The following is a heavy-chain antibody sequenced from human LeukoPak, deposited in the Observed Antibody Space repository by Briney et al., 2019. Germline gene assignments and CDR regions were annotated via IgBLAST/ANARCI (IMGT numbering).Heavy chain of an antibody. CDR2: INPNSGGT. J-gene: IGHJ5*02. V-gene: IGHV1-2*02. D-gene: IGHD3-10*01. CDR3: ARDRLSYGSGSYYPRYNWFDP. Sequence: VASLKVSCKASGYTFTAYYIHWVRRAPGQGLEWMGWINPNSGGTESAQKFQGRVTMTRDTSISTAYMELSRLRSDDTAVYYCARDRLSYGSGSYYPRYNWFDPWGQGTLVTVSS. CDR1: GYTFTAYY.